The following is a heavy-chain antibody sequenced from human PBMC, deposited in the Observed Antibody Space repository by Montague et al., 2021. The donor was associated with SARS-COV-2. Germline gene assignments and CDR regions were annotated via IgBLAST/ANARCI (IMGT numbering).Heavy chain of an antibody. D-gene: IGHD3-10*01. CDR2: IFYSGST. J-gene: IGHJ4*02. CDR3: ASMVRAQVYYFDY. V-gene: IGHV4-39*01. Sequence: SETLSLTCTVSGGSISSSSYYWGWIRQPPGKGLEWIGSIFYSGSTDYNPSLKSRVTISVDTSKNQFSLKLSSVIAADTAVYYCASMVRAQVYYFDYWGQGTLVTVSS. CDR1: GGSISSSSYY.